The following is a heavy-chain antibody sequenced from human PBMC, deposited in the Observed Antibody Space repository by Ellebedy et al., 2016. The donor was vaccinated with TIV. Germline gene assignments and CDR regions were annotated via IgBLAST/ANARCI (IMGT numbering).Heavy chain of an antibody. CDR3: ARVQYYDFWSGRPGSYYYYMDV. V-gene: IGHV4-59*01. D-gene: IGHD3-3*01. CDR1: GGSISSYY. Sequence: SETLSLXXTVSGGSISSYYWSWIRQPPGKGLEWIGYIYHSGSTYYNPSLKSRVTISVDTSKNQFSLKLSSVTAADTAVYYCARVQYYDFWSGRPGSYYYYMDVWGKGTTVTVSS. CDR2: IYHSGST. J-gene: IGHJ6*03.